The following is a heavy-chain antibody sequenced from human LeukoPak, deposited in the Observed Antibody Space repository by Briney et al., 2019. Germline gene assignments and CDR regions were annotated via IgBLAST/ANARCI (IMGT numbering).Heavy chain of an antibody. CDR2: MNPNSGNT. V-gene: IGHV1-8*01. Sequence: ASVRVSCKASGYTFTSYDINWVRRATGQGLEWMGWMNPNSGNTGYAQKFQGRVAMTRNTSISTAYMELSSLRSEDTAVYYCARGKKRRSGITIFGVVNPLYYFDYWGQGTLVTVSS. CDR3: ARGKKRRSGITIFGVVNPLYYFDY. D-gene: IGHD3-3*01. J-gene: IGHJ4*02. CDR1: GYTFTSYD.